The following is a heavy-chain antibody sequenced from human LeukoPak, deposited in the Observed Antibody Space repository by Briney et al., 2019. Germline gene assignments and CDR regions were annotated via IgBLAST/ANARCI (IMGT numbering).Heavy chain of an antibody. CDR3: ARGKTTVAGIFDY. Sequence: SETLSLTCTVSGGSISSYYWSWIRQPPGKGLEWLGYIYYSGSTNYDPALKSRVTISVDTSKNQFSLKVSSVTAADTAVYYCARGKTTVAGIFDYWGQGTLVTVSS. CDR2: IYYSGST. V-gene: IGHV4-59*01. J-gene: IGHJ4*02. D-gene: IGHD6-13*01. CDR1: GGSISSYY.